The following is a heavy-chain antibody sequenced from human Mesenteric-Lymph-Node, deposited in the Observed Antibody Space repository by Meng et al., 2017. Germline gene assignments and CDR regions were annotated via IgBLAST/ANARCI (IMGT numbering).Heavy chain of an antibody. D-gene: IGHD2-2*01. CDR2: LSGSGGSP. J-gene: IGHJ4*02. CDR1: GFTFSSYD. Sequence: GGSLRLSCAASGFTFSSYDMNWVRQAPGKGLEWVSSLSGSGGSPYYADSVKGRFTISRDNSKNMLYLQMNSLRAEDTAVYYCARGRTRVDYWGQGTLVTVSS. V-gene: IGHV3-23*01. CDR3: ARGRTRVDY.